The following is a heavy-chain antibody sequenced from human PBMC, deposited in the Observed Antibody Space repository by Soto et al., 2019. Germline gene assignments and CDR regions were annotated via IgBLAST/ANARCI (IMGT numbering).Heavy chain of an antibody. CDR1: GYIFTGYS. CDR3: AIYSSAVSSLDY. CDR2: INPNSGDT. Sequence: GASVKVSCKDSGYIFTGYSMHWVRQATGQGLEWVGWINPNSGDTIYAQKFQGRVTMTGDTSISTAYMELYSLTSEDTAVYYCAIYSSAVSSLDYWGQGSLVTVSS. V-gene: IGHV1-2*02. J-gene: IGHJ4*02. D-gene: IGHD6-19*01.